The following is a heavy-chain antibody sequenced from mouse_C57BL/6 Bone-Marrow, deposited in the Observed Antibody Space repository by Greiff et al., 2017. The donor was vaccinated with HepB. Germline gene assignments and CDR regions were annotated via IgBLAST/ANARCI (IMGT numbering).Heavy chain of an antibody. CDR2: IYPGGGYT. CDR3: TRKDYYGSLAY. J-gene: IGHJ3*01. D-gene: IGHD1-1*01. Sequence: QVQLKQSGAELVRPGTSVKMSCKASGYTFTNYWIGWAKQRPGHGLEWIGDIYPGGGYTNYNEKFKGKATLTADKSSSTAYMQFSSLTSEDSAIYYCTRKDYYGSLAYWGQGTLVTVSA. CDR1: GYTFTNYW. V-gene: IGHV1-63*01.